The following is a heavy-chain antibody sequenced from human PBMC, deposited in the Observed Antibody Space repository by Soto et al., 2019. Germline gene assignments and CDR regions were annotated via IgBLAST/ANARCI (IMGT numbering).Heavy chain of an antibody. CDR1: GGSMSSSSYY. CDR2: IYYSGST. V-gene: IGHV4-39*01. J-gene: IGHJ4*02. Sequence: SETPSLTCTVSGGSMSSSSYYWGWIRQPPGKGLEWIGSIYYSGSTYYNPSLKSRVTISVDTSKNQFSLKLSSVTAADTAVYYCARRGGWFGESHYFDYWGQGTLVTVSS. CDR3: ARRGGWFGESHYFDY. D-gene: IGHD3-10*01.